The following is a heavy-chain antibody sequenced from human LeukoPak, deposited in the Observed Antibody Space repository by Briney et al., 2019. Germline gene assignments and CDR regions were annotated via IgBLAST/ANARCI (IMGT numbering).Heavy chain of an antibody. V-gene: IGHV4-59*08. CDR2: IYYSGST. D-gene: IGHD4-11*01. Sequence: SETLSLTCSVSGGSISSYYWSWIRQPPAKGLEWIAYIYYSGSTNYNPSLKSRVTISVDTSKNQFSLKLSSVTAADTAVYYCARNRRDYTRALNWFDPWGQRTLVTVSS. J-gene: IGHJ5*02. CDR1: GGSISSYY. CDR3: ARNRRDYTRALNWFDP.